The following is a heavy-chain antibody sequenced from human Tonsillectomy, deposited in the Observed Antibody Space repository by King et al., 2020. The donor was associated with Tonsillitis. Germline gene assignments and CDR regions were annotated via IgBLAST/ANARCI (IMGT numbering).Heavy chain of an antibody. V-gene: IGHV4-39*07. Sequence: QLQESGPGLVKPSETLSLTCTVSGGSISSSSYYWGWIRQPPGKGLEWIGSIYYSGSTYYNPSLKSRVTISVDTSKNQFSLKLSSVTAADTAVYYCGRDIILTGYTPERVHDYWGQGTLVTVSS. CDR1: GGSISSSSYY. CDR2: IYYSGST. CDR3: GRDIILTGYTPERVHDY. D-gene: IGHD3-9*01. J-gene: IGHJ4*02.